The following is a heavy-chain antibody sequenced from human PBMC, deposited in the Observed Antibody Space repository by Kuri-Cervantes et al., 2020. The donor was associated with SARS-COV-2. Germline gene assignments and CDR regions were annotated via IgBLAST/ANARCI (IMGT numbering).Heavy chain of an antibody. CDR3: ARGTYCSGGSCYWANYYMDV. Sequence: GESLKISCTASGFIFSDYYMTWIRQAPGKGLEWVSNIGPSGTTKYYADSVKGRFTISRDNAKNSLYLQMSSLRAEDTAVYYCARGTYCSGGSCYWANYYMDVWGKGTTVTVSS. CDR2: IGPSGTTK. V-gene: IGHV3-11*04. CDR1: GFIFSDYY. J-gene: IGHJ6*03. D-gene: IGHD2-15*01.